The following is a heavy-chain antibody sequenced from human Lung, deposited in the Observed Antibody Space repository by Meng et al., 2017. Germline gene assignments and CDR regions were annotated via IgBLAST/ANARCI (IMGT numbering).Heavy chain of an antibody. J-gene: IGHJ4*02. V-gene: IGHV4-34*01. CDR1: GGSFSDYY. CDR3: ARGPTTMAHDFDY. D-gene: IGHD4-11*01. CDR2: INHSGST. Sequence: HVPLQQWGAGLLKPSDTLSRTCVVSGGSFSDYYWSWIRQPPGKGLELIGEINHSGSTNYNPSLASRATISVDTSQNNLSLKLSSVTAADSAVYYCARGPTTMAHDFDYWGQGTLVTVSS.